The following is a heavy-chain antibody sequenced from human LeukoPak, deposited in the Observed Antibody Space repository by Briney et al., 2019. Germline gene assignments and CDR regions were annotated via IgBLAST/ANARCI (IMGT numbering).Heavy chain of an antibody. Sequence: GGSLRLSCAASGFTFSSYAMHWVRQAAGKGLEWVAVISYDGSNKYYADSVKGRFTISRDNSKNTLYLQMNSLRAEDTAVYYCASLPSGWYWGYYYYYGMDVWGQGTTVTVSS. D-gene: IGHD6-19*01. J-gene: IGHJ6*02. CDR2: ISYDGSNK. CDR3: ASLPSGWYWGYYYYYGMDV. V-gene: IGHV3-30-3*01. CDR1: GFTFSSYA.